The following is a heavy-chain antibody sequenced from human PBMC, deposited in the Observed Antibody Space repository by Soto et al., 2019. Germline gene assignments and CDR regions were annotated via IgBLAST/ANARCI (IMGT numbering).Heavy chain of an antibody. Sequence: PGGSLRLSCAASGFTFSSYGMHWVRQAPGKGLEWVAVISYDGSNKYYADSVKGRFTISRDNSKNTLYLQMNSLRAEDTAVYYCAKERGNYERYGVYYGMDVWGQGTTVTVSS. D-gene: IGHD1-7*01. CDR1: GFTFSSYG. J-gene: IGHJ6*02. CDR2: ISYDGSNK. CDR3: AKERGNYERYGVYYGMDV. V-gene: IGHV3-30*18.